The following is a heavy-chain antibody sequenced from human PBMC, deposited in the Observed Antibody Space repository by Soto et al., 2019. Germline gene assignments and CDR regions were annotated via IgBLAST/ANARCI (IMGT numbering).Heavy chain of an antibody. CDR1: GFTFSTYW. CDR2: LSYDGSNK. CDR3: ARDALGYCSGGSCSPLDY. D-gene: IGHD2-15*01. V-gene: IGHV3-30-3*01. J-gene: IGHJ4*02. Sequence: GSLRLSCAASGFTFSTYWMHWVRQAPGKGLELVVVLSYDGSNKYFADSVKGRFTISRDNSKNTLYLQMNSLRAEDTAVYYCARDALGYCSGGSCSPLDYWGQGTLVTVSS.